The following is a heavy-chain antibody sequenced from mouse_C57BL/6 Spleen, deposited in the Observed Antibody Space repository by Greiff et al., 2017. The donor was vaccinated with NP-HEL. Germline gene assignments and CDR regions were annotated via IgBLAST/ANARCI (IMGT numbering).Heavy chain of an antibody. V-gene: IGHV5-17*01. CDR2: ISSGSSTI. CDR1: GFTFSDYG. J-gene: IGHJ1*03. Sequence: EVKVVESGGGLVKPGGSLKLSCAASGFTFSDYGMHWVRQAPEKGLEWVAYISSGSSTIYYADTVKGRFTISRDNAKTTLFLQMTSLRSEDTAMYYCARDDDVYFDVGGTGTTLTVPS. D-gene: IGHD2-4*01. CDR3: ARDDDVYFDV.